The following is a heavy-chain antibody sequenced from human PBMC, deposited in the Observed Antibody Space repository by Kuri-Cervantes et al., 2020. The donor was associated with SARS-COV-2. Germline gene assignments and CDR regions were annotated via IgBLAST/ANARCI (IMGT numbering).Heavy chain of an antibody. V-gene: IGHV3-21*01. Sequence: GESLKISCAASGFTFSGYSMNWVRQAPGKGLEWVSSISSSSSYIYYADSVKGRFTISRDNAKNSLYLQMNSLRAEDTAVYYCARDRTVTTDYGMDVWGQGTTVTVSS. D-gene: IGHD4-17*01. J-gene: IGHJ6*02. CDR3: ARDRTVTTDYGMDV. CDR1: GFTFSGYS. CDR2: ISSSSSYI.